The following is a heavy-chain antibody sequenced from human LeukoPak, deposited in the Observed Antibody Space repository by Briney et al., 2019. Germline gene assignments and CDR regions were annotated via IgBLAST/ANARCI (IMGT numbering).Heavy chain of an antibody. CDR1: GFTFSYYG. CDR2: IRYIASDK. D-gene: IGHD3-10*01. J-gene: IGHJ5*02. CDR3: AKNLTQDSWFGES. V-gene: IGHV3-30*02. Sequence: GGSLRLSCAASGFTFSYYGMHWVRQAPGKGLEWVAFIRYIASDKYYADSVKGRFTISRDNSKNTLYLQMNSLRAEDTAVYYFAKNLTQDSWFGESWGQGTLVTVSS.